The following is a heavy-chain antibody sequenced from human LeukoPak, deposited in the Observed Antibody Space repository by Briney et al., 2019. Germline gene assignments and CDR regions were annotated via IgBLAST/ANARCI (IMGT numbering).Heavy chain of an antibody. CDR1: GYTFTSYG. J-gene: IGHJ3*02. CDR2: ISAYNGNT. CDR3: ARDDSSSWYPDAFDI. D-gene: IGHD6-13*01. Sequence: GASVKVSCKASGYTFTSYGISWVRQAPGQGLEWVGWISAYNGNTNYAQKLQGRVTMTTDTSTSTAYMELRSLRSDDTAVYYCARDDSSSWYPDAFDIWGQGTMVTVSS. V-gene: IGHV1-18*01.